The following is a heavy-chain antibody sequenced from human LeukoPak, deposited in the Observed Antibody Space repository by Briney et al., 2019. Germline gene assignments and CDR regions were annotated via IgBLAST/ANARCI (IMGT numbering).Heavy chain of an antibody. D-gene: IGHD6-6*01. CDR2: INPNSGGT. J-gene: IGHJ4*02. V-gene: IGHV1-2*02. CDR3: ARGTYSSSPYDY. CDR1: GYTFTSYG. Sequence: GASVKVSCKASGYTFTSYGISWVRQAPGQGLEWMGWINPNSGGTNYAQKFQGRVTMTRDTSISTAYMELSGLRSDDTAVYYCARGTYSSSPYDYWGQGTLVTVSS.